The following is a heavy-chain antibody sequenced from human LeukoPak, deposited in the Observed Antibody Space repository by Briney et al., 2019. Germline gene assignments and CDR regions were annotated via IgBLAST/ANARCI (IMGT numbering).Heavy chain of an antibody. Sequence: GGSLRLSCAASRFTFSDYYRNWIRQAPGKGLEWVSYISSSGPTIYYADSVKGRFTISRDNAKNSLYLQMNSLRAEDTAMYYCARLDYDSSGYFSQWGYFDYWGQGTLVTVSS. CDR1: RFTFSDYY. CDR3: ARLDYDSSGYFSQWGYFDY. D-gene: IGHD3-22*01. J-gene: IGHJ4*02. CDR2: ISSSGPTI. V-gene: IGHV3-11*04.